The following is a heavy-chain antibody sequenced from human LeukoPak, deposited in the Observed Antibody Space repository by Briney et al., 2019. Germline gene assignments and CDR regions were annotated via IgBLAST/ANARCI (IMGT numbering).Heavy chain of an antibody. Sequence: GGSLRLSCAASGFTFDDYAMHWVRPAPGKGLEWVSGISWNSGSIGYADSVKGRFTISRDNAKNSLYLQMNSLRAEDTALYYCAKDIQDIVVVPAAIGNAFDIWGQGTMVTVSS. V-gene: IGHV3-9*01. J-gene: IGHJ3*02. D-gene: IGHD2-2*02. CDR3: AKDIQDIVVVPAAIGNAFDI. CDR2: ISWNSGSI. CDR1: GFTFDDYA.